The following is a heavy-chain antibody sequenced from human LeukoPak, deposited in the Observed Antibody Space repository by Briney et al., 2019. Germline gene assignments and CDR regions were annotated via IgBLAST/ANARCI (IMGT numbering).Heavy chain of an antibody. J-gene: IGHJ3*02. Sequence: SGGSLRLSCAASGFTFSSYAMHWVRQAPGKGLEWVALISYDGSNKYYADSVKGRFTISRDNSKNTLYLQMNSLRAEDTAVYYCARGAYYYDSSGEGGAFDIWGQGTMVTVSS. V-gene: IGHV3-30-3*01. CDR3: ARGAYYYDSSGEGGAFDI. CDR2: ISYDGSNK. CDR1: GFTFSSYA. D-gene: IGHD3-22*01.